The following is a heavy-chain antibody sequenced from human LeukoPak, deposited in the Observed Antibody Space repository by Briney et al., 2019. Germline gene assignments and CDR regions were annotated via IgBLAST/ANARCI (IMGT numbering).Heavy chain of an antibody. D-gene: IGHD2-2*01. J-gene: IGHJ4*02. CDR1: GGTFSSYA. CDR2: IIPIFGTA. Sequence: GSSVKVSCKASGGTFSSYAISWVRQAPRQGLEWMGGIIPIFGTANYAQKFQGRVTITADESTSTAYMELSSLRSEDTAVYYCARDPVGSTSSSYWGQGTLVTVSS. V-gene: IGHV1-69*01. CDR3: ARDPVGSTSSSY.